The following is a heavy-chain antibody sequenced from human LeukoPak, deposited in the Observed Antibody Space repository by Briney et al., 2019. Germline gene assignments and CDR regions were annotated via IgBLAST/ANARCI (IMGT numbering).Heavy chain of an antibody. V-gene: IGHV3-15*01. Sequence: PGGSLRLSCAASGLTFCNAWMSWVRQAPGKGLEWVARITSKTSGEATDYAAPVRGRFTISRDDSKATLYLQMDSLETEDTAIYYCTTYRYSYGSTGYSYFDYWGQGILVTVSS. CDR3: TTYRYSYGSTGYSYFDY. J-gene: IGHJ4*02. CDR2: ITSKTSGEAT. D-gene: IGHD3-22*01. CDR1: GLTFCNAW.